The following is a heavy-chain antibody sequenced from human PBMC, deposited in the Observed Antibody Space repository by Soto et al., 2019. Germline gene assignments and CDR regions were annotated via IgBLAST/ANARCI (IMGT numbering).Heavy chain of an antibody. D-gene: IGHD1-1*01. CDR2: ISYDGDNK. CDR1: GFTFSYHA. Sequence: QVQLVESGGGVVQPGRSLRLSCAASGFTFSYHALIWVRQAPGKGLEWVAVISYDGDNKYIAESVKGRFTISRDNSKNTVSLQMNSLRAEDTAMYFCARGTTTSAFSAMDVWGQGTTVTVSS. J-gene: IGHJ6*02. CDR3: ARGTTTSAFSAMDV. V-gene: IGHV3-30-3*01.